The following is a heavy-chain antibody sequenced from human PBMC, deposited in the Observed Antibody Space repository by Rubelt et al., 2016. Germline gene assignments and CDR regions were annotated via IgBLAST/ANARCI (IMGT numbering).Heavy chain of an antibody. CDR3: ARGGVQQQLASFYCDVLDV. CDR1: GFTFSSYT. CDR2: ISSSTSYI. Sequence: GGSLRLSCAASGFTFSSYTMNWVRQAPGKGLEWVSSISSSTSYIYYADSVKGRLTISRDNAKDSLYLQSNSLRAEETAVYHCARGGVQQQLASFYCDVLDVWGQGTTVTVSS. V-gene: IGHV3-21*01. J-gene: IGHJ6*02. D-gene: IGHD6-13*01.